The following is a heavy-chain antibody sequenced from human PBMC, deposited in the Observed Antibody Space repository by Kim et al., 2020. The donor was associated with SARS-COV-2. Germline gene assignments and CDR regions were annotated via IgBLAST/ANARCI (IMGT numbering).Heavy chain of an antibody. CDR1: GFTFSSYA. J-gene: IGHJ4*02. V-gene: IGHV3-64D*09. D-gene: IGHD6-13*01. CDR2: ISSNGGST. Sequence: GGSLRLSCSASGFTFSSYAMHWVRQAPGKGLEYVSAISSNGGSTYYADSVKGRFTISRDNSKNTLYLQMSSLRAEDTAVYYCVKEAGYSSSWHQSSFDYWGQGTLVTVSS. CDR3: VKEAGYSSSWHQSSFDY.